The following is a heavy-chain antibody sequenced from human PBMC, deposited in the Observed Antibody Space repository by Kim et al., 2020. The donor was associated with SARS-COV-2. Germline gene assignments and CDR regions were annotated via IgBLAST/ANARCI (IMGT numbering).Heavy chain of an antibody. V-gene: IGHV3-7*01. CDR2: IKQDGSET. CDR1: GFTFSSYW. Sequence: GGSLRLSCAASGFTFSSYWMSWVRQAPGKGLEWVANIKQDGSETYYVDSVKGRFTISRDNAKNSLYLQMNSLRAEDTAVYYCARDHAAAAGTWEYWGQGTLVTVSS. D-gene: IGHD6-13*01. CDR3: ARDHAAAAGTWEY. J-gene: IGHJ4*02.